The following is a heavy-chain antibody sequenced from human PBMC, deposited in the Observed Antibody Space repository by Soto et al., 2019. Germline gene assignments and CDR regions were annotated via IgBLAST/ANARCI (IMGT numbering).Heavy chain of an antibody. CDR3: AREASAVVSLDY. V-gene: IGHV1-2*02. CDR2: INPNSGDT. Sequence: ASVKVSCKASGYIFTAYSMHWVRQAPGQGLEWLGWINPNSGDTIYAQKFQDRVTMTYDTSVRTAYLELSRLSSDDTACYYCAREASAVVSLDYWGQGTLVTVSS. CDR1: GYIFTAYS. J-gene: IGHJ4*03. D-gene: IGHD2-15*01.